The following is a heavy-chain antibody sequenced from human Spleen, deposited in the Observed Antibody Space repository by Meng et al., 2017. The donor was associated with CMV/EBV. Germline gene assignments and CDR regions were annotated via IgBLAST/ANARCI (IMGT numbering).Heavy chain of an antibody. J-gene: IGHJ5*02. Sequence: LSLTCAASGFTFSSYWMHWVRQAPGKGLVWVSRINSDGSSTSYADSVKGRFTISRDNAKNTLYLQMNSLRVEDTAVYYCARVSSGRLGWFDPWGQGTLVTVSS. V-gene: IGHV3-74*01. CDR3: ARVSSGRLGWFDP. D-gene: IGHD2-15*01. CDR1: GFTFSSYW. CDR2: INSDGSST.